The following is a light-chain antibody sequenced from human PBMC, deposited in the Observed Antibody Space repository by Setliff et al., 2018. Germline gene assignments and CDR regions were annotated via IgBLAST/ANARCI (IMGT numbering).Light chain of an antibody. CDR1: SSDIGGYNY. Sequence: QSALTQPASVSGSPGQSITISCTGPSSDIGGYNYVSWYQHHPGKAPKLVIYEVTNRPSGISNRFSGSKSGNSASLIISGLQAEDEADYYCSAYTSSSTYVFGTGTKVTVL. CDR3: SAYTSSSTYV. CDR2: EVT. J-gene: IGLJ1*01. V-gene: IGLV2-14*01.